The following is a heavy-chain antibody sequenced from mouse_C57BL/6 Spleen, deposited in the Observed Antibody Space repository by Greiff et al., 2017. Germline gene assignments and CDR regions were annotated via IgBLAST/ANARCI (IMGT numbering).Heavy chain of an antibody. CDR2: ISSGGDYI. V-gene: IGHV5-9-1*02. Sequence: EVQGVESGEGLVKPGGSLKLSCAASGFTFSSYAMSWVRQTPEKRLEWVAYISSGGDYIYYADTVKGRFTISRDNARNTLYLQMSSLKSEDTAMDYCTREANWDEEYAMDYWGQGTSVTVSS. CDR1: GFTFSSYA. D-gene: IGHD4-1*01. CDR3: TREANWDEEYAMDY. J-gene: IGHJ4*01.